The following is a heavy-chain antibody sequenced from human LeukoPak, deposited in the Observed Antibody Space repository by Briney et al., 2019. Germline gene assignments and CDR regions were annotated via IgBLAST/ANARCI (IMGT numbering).Heavy chain of an antibody. CDR3: AKGSGSYIEGGDAFDI. D-gene: IGHD1-26*01. Sequence: PGGSLRLSCAASGFTFSSYEMNWVRQAPGKGLEWVSYISSSGSTIYYADSVKGRFTISRDNAKNSLYLQMNSLRAEDTALYYCAKGSGSYIEGGDAFDIWGQGTMVTVSS. V-gene: IGHV3-48*03. CDR1: GFTFSSYE. J-gene: IGHJ3*02. CDR2: ISSSGSTI.